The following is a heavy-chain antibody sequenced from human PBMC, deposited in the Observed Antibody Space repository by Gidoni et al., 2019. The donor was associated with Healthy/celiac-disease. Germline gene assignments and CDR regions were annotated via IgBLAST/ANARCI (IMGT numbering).Heavy chain of an antibody. D-gene: IGHD6-19*01. J-gene: IGHJ3*02. CDR3: ARGRGGWWTYAFDI. Sequence: QVQLVQSGAEVKKLGSSVQVYCKASGGTFSSYVISWVRQAPGQGLEWMGGIIPIFGTANYAQKFQGRVTITADKSTSTAYMELSSLRSEDTAVYYCARGRGGWWTYAFDIWGQGTMVTVSS. CDR1: GGTFSSYV. CDR2: IIPIFGTA. V-gene: IGHV1-69*06.